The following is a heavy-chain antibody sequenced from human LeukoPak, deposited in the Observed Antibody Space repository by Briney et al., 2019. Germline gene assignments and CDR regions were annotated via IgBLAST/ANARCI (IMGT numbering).Heavy chain of an antibody. CDR3: ARHRIMSDAFDI. Sequence: GESLKISCKGSGNSFTSDWIGWVRQMPGKGLEWMGTTYPGDSETRYSPSFQGQVTISADKSIRTAYLQWSSLKASDTAMYYCARHRIMSDAFDIWGQGTMVTVSS. V-gene: IGHV5-51*01. CDR1: GNSFTSDW. CDR2: TYPGDSET. J-gene: IGHJ3*02.